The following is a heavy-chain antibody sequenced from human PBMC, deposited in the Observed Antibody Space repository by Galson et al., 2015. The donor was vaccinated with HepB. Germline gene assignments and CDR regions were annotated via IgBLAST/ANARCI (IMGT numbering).Heavy chain of an antibody. D-gene: IGHD1-26*01. J-gene: IGHJ3*02. CDR1: GFTFSTYG. Sequence: SLRLSXAXSGFTFSTYGMHWVRQAPGKGLEXVAVIWSDGSNKYYADSVKGRFTISRDNSKNTLXLQMNSLRAEGTAVYYCAREGVXAGELSAFDIWG. CDR3: AREGVXAGELSAFDI. V-gene: IGHV3-33*01. CDR2: IWSDGSNK.